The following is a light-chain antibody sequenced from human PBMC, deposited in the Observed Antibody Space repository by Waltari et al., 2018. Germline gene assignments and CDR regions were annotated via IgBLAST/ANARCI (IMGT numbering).Light chain of an antibody. CDR3: QQYNNWPPYT. CDR2: GAP. J-gene: IGKJ2*01. CDR1: QSVSSN. V-gene: IGKV3-15*01. Sequence: EIVMTQSPATLSMPPGERATLPCRASQSVSSNLAWYQQKPGQAPRLLIYGAPTRATGIPARFSGSGSGTEFTLTISSLQSEDFAVYYCQQYNNWPPYTFGQGTKLEIK.